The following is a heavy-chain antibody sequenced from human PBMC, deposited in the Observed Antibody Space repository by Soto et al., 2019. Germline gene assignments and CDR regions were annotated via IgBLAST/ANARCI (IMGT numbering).Heavy chain of an antibody. CDR3: ARLGYCSGGSCPQSYGMDV. D-gene: IGHD2-15*01. Sequence: PGGSLRLSCAASGFTFSDHYMAWIRQAPGKGLEWVSSISSSSSYIYYADSVKGRFTISRDNAKNSLYLQMNSLRAEDTAVYYCARLGYCSGGSCPQSYGMDVWGQGTTVTVSS. V-gene: IGHV3-11*06. J-gene: IGHJ6*02. CDR2: ISSSSSYI. CDR1: GFTFSDHY.